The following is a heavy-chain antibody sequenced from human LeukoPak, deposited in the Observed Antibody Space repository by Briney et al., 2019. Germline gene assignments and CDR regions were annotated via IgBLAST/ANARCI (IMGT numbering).Heavy chain of an antibody. V-gene: IGHV4-30-4*08. D-gene: IGHD5-12*01. CDR3: ARESDIVATMEDAFDI. Sequence: SETLSLTCTVSGGSISSGDYYWSWIRQPPGKGLEWIGYIYYSGSTYYNPSLKSRVTVSVDTSKNQFSLKLSSVTAADTAVYYCARESDIVATMEDAFDIWGQGTMVTVSS. CDR2: IYYSGST. J-gene: IGHJ3*02. CDR1: GGSISSGDYY.